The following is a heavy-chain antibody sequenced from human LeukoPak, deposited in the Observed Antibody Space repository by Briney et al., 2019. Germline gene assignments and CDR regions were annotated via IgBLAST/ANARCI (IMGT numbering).Heavy chain of an antibody. Sequence: SVKVSCKASGGTFSSYAISWVRQAPGQGLEWMGRIIPIFGTANYAQKFQGRVTITTDESTSTAYMELSSLRSEDTAVYYCARENLTMIVSLNWFDPWGQGTLVTVSS. CDR1: GGTFSSYA. CDR3: ARENLTMIVSLNWFDP. CDR2: IIPIFGTA. D-gene: IGHD3-22*01. V-gene: IGHV1-69*05. J-gene: IGHJ5*02.